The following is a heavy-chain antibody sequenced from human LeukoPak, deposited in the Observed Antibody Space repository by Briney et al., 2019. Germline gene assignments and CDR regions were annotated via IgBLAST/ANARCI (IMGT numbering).Heavy chain of an antibody. Sequence: SETLSLTCTVSGGSISSYYWSWIRQPPGKGLEWIGYIYYSGSTNYNPSLKSRVTISVDTSKNQFSLKLSSVTAADTAVYYCARGGMAAFYWGQGTLVTVSS. CDR2: IYYSGST. V-gene: IGHV4-59*01. CDR3: ARGGMAAFY. CDR1: GGSISSYY. D-gene: IGHD5-24*01. J-gene: IGHJ4*02.